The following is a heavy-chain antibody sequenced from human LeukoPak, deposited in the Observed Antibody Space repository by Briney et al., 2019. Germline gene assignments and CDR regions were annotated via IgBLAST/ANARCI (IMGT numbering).Heavy chain of an antibody. V-gene: IGHV3-23*01. CDR3: AKVTRYCSSTSCYGSWVFDY. CDR2: ISGSGGST. CDR1: GFTFSSYA. J-gene: IGHJ4*02. D-gene: IGHD2-2*01. Sequence: GSLRLSCAASGFTFSSYAMSWVRQAPGKGLEWVSAISGSGGSTYYADSVKGRFTISRDNSKNTLYLQMNSLRAEDPAVYYCAKVTRYCSSTSCYGSWVFDYWGQGTLVTVSS.